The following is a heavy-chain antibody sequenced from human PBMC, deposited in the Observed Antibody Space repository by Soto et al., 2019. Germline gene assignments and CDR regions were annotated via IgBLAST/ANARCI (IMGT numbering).Heavy chain of an antibody. D-gene: IGHD4-17*01. Sequence: PGGSLRLSCAASGFTFSDYYMSWIRQAPGKGLEWVSYISSSGSTIYYADSVKGRFTISRDNAKNQFSLKLSSVTAADTAVYYCARARPTMSGDYDSGFDYWGQGTLVTVSS. CDR3: ARARPTMSGDYDSGFDY. CDR2: ISSSGSTI. J-gene: IGHJ4*02. V-gene: IGHV3-11*01. CDR1: GFTFSDYY.